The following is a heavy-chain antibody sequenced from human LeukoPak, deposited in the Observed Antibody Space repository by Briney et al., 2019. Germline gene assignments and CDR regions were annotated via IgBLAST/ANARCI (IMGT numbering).Heavy chain of an antibody. CDR2: INTYNGNT. CDR3: ARDLVDGVGAPGAY. D-gene: IGHD1-26*01. Sequence: APVKVSCKASGYTFTNYGITWMRQAPGQGLEWMGWINTYNGNTNYAQKLQGRVTITTDTSTSTAYMGLRSLRSDDTAVLYCARDLVDGVGAPGAYWGQGALVTVSS. CDR1: GYTFTNYG. V-gene: IGHV1-18*01. J-gene: IGHJ4*02.